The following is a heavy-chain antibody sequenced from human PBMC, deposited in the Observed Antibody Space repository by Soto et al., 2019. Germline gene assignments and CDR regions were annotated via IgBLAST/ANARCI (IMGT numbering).Heavy chain of an antibody. CDR2: ISYDGSNK. V-gene: IGHV3-30-3*01. J-gene: IGHJ4*02. D-gene: IGHD3-10*01. CDR1: GFTFSSYA. CDR3: ARDRGGSGSYAGY. Sequence: QVQLVESGGGVVQPGRSLRLSCAASGFTFSSYAMHWVRQAPGKGLEWVAVISYDGSNKYYANSVKGRFTISRDNSKNTPYLQMNGLRAEDTAVYYCARDRGGSGSYAGYWGQGTLVTVSS.